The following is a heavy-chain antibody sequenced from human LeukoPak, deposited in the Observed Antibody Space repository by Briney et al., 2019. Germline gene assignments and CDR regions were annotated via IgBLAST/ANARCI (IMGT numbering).Heavy chain of an antibody. CDR3: ARDTRSIGYDY. CDR1: GYTFTSYG. CDR2: ISAYNGNT. D-gene: IGHD3-22*01. J-gene: IGHJ4*02. Sequence: ASVKVSCKASGYTFTSYGISWVRQAPGQGLEWMGWISAYNGNTNYAQKLQGRVTMTTDTSTSTAYTELRSLRSDDTALYYWARDTRSIGYDYGGKGTLVTVS. V-gene: IGHV1-18*01.